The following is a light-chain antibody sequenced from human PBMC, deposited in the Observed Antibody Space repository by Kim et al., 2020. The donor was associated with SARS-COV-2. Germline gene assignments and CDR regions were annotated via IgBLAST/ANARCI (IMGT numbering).Light chain of an antibody. Sequence: QSALTQPASVSGSPGQSITISCTGTSSDVGGYNYVSWYQQHPGKAPKLMIYDVSKRPSGVSNRFSGSKSGNTASLTISGLQAEEEADYYCSSYTSSSFYVFGTGTKVTVL. V-gene: IGLV2-14*01. CDR3: SSYTSSSFYV. J-gene: IGLJ1*01. CDR1: SSDVGGYNY. CDR2: DVS.